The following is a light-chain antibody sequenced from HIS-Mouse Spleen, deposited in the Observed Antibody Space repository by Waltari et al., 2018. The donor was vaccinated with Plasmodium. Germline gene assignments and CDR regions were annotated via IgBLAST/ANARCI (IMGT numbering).Light chain of an antibody. CDR3: CSYAGSYTFV. V-gene: IGLV2-11*01. CDR2: DCS. Sequence: QSALTQPRSVSRSPGQSVTLPCTATSSDVGGYHFVSLYQQHPGKAPKHMIYDCSKRPSGVPDRFSGSKSGNTASLTISGLQAADEADYYCCSYAGSYTFVFGGGTKLTVL. CDR1: SSDVGGYHF. J-gene: IGLJ2*01.